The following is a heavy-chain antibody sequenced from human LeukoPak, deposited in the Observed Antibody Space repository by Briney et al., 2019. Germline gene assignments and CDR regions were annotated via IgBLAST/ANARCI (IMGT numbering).Heavy chain of an antibody. J-gene: IGHJ4*02. CDR2: INPNSGGT. CDR3: ARDAAAGRVGTYYFDY. D-gene: IGHD6-13*01. CDR1: GYTFTGYY. V-gene: IGHV1-2*02. Sequence: SVKVSCKASGYTFTGYYMHWVRQAPGQGLEWRGWINPNSGGTYYAQKFQGRVTMTRDTSISTAYMELSRLRSDDTAVYYCARDAAAGRVGTYYFDYWGQGTLVTVSS.